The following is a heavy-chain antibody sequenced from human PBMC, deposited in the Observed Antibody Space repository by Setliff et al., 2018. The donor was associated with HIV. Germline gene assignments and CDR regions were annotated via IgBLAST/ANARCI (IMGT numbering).Heavy chain of an antibody. J-gene: IGHJ3*02. CDR3: ARVRWFGELFSAFGI. CDR2: INWNGGST. D-gene: IGHD3-10*01. V-gene: IGHV3-20*01. Sequence: GGSLRLSCAASGFTFDDYGMSWVRQAPGKGLEWVSGINWNGGSTGYADSVKGRFTISRDNAENSLYLQMNSLRAEDTALYHCARVRWFGELFSAFGIWGQGTMVTVSS. CDR1: GFTFDDYG.